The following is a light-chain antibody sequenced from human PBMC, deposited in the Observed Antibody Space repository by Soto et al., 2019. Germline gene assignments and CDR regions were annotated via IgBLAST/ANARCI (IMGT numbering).Light chain of an antibody. CDR2: GAF. Sequence: IVRTQSPATLSVSPGDRATLSCRASQSVSSNLAWYQQKPGQAPSLLIYGAFTRATGIPARFSGTGSGTEFTLTISSLQSEDFAIYYCQQYNDWPLTFGQGTKVDI. CDR3: QQYNDWPLT. CDR1: QSVSSN. J-gene: IGKJ1*01. V-gene: IGKV3-15*01.